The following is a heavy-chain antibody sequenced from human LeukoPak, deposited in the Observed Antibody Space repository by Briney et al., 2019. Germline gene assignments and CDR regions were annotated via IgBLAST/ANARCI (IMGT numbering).Heavy chain of an antibody. J-gene: IGHJ6*03. Sequence: SETLSLTCSVSGASISSDYWSWIRQPPGKGLEWIGNIYSSETTKYNPSLRSRATISGDTSKNQFSLKLSSVTAADTAVYYCARHFPYCGGDCPYYYMDVWGKGTTVTLSS. V-gene: IGHV4-4*09. CDR1: GASISSDY. D-gene: IGHD2-21*02. CDR2: IYSSETT. CDR3: ARHFPYCGGDCPYYYMDV.